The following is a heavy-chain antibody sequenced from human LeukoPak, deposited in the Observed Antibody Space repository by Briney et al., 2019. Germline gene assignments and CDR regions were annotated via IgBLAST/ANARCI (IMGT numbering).Heavy chain of an antibody. V-gene: IGHV4-34*01. D-gene: IGHD6-13*01. Sequence: SETLSLTCAVYGGSFSGYYWSWIRQPPGKGLERIGEINHSGSTNYNPSLKSRVTISVDTSKNQFSLKLSSVTAADTAVYYCARVPPLYSSHSGMDVWGQGTTVTVSS. CDR1: GGSFSGYY. J-gene: IGHJ6*02. CDR3: ARVPPLYSSHSGMDV. CDR2: INHSGST.